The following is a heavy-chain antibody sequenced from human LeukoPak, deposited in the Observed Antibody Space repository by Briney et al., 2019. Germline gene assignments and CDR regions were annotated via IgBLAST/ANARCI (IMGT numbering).Heavy chain of an antibody. V-gene: IGHV1-69*05. J-gene: IGHJ4*02. CDR3: ARGYYDSSGYWLFDY. CDR2: IIPIFGTA. D-gene: IGHD3-22*01. CDR1: GGTFSSYA. Sequence: GASVKVSCKASGGTFSSYAISWVRQAPGQGLEWMGGIIPIFGTANYAQKLQGRVTMTTDTSTSTAYMELRSLRSDDTAVYYCARGYYDSSGYWLFDYWGQGTLVTVSS.